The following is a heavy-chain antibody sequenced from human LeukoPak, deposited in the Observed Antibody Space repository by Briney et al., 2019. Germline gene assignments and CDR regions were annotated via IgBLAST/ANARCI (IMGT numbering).Heavy chain of an antibody. D-gene: IGHD6-13*01. Sequence: GGSLRLSCAASGSTFSSYEMNWVRQAPGKGLEWVSYISSSGSTIYYADSVKGRFTISRDNAKNSLYLQMNSLRAEDTAVYYCARASYSSSWYADYWGQGTLVTVSS. V-gene: IGHV3-48*03. J-gene: IGHJ4*02. CDR2: ISSSGSTI. CDR1: GSTFSSYE. CDR3: ARASYSSSWYADY.